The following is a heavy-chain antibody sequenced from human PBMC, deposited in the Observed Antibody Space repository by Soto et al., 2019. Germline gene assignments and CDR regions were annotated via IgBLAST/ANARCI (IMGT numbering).Heavy chain of an antibody. D-gene: IGHD6-6*01. Sequence: SETLSLTCTVSGGSISSGGYYWSWIRQHPGKGLEWIGYIYYSGSTYYSPSLKSRVTISVDTSKNQFSLKLSSVTAADTAVYYCARAGPSSWWFDPWGQGTLVTVSS. CDR3: ARAGPSSWWFDP. CDR1: GGSISSGGYY. CDR2: IYYSGST. V-gene: IGHV4-31*03. J-gene: IGHJ5*02.